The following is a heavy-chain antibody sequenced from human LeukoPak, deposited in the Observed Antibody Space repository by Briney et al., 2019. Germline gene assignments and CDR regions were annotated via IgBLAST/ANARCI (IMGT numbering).Heavy chain of an antibody. Sequence: GGSLRLSCAASGFIFSSYAMSWVRQARGKGLEWGSAISGNGGSTYYADSVKGRFTISRDNSKNTLYLQMNSLRAEDTAVYYCAKVPAAYCGGDCYYDYWGQGTLVTVSS. CDR3: AKVPAAYCGGDCYYDY. J-gene: IGHJ4*02. CDR2: ISGNGGST. CDR1: GFIFSSYA. D-gene: IGHD2-21*02. V-gene: IGHV3-23*01.